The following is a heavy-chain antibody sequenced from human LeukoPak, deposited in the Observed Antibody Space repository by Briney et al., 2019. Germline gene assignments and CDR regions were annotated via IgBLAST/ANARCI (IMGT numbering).Heavy chain of an antibody. Sequence: GGSLRLSCAASGFTFSSYWMSWVRQAPGKGLEWVANIKQDGSEKYYVDSVKGRFTISRDNAKNSLYLQMNSLRAEDTAVYYCARAIQNGYCSGGSCYCFDYWGQGTLVTVSS. CDR1: GFTFSSYW. CDR3: ARAIQNGYCSGGSCYCFDY. J-gene: IGHJ4*02. CDR2: IKQDGSEK. D-gene: IGHD2-15*01. V-gene: IGHV3-7*04.